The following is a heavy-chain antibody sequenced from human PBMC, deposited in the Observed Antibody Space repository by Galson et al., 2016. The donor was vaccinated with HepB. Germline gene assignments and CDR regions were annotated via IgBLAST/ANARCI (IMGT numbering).Heavy chain of an antibody. CDR2: VDHRGST. Sequence: SETLSLTCAVSGVSISSSLWWSWVRQSPDRGLEWIGEVDHRGSTNYNPSLKSRLTLTVDKLQNRFSLTLRSVTAADTAVYYCARLPTYDYRIDYWGQGALVTVSS. CDR1: GVSISSSLW. D-gene: IGHD4/OR15-4a*01. CDR3: ARLPTYDYRIDY. V-gene: IGHV4-4*02. J-gene: IGHJ4*02.